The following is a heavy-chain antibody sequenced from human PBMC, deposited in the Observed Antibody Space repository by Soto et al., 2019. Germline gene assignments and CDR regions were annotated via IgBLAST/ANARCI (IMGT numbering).Heavy chain of an antibody. Sequence: GASVKVSCKASGYTFTSYAIHWVRQAPGQRPEWMGWINAGNGNTEYSQKFQGRVTITRDTSASTAYMELSSLRSEDTAVYYCAMDVLPKNDYGDYVNDYWGQGTLVTVSS. J-gene: IGHJ4*02. V-gene: IGHV1-3*01. CDR1: GYTFTSYA. CDR3: AMDVLPKNDYGDYVNDY. CDR2: INAGNGNT. D-gene: IGHD4-17*01.